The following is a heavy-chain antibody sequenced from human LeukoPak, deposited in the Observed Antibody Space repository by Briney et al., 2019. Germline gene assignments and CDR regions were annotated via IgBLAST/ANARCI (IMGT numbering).Heavy chain of an antibody. Sequence: GGSLRLSCAASGFTVSSNYMSWVRQAPGKGLEWVSVIYSGGSTYYADSVKGRFTISRDNSKDTLYLQMNSLRAEDTAVYYCARVYCSGGSCSDWGQGTLVTVSS. CDR1: GFTVSSNY. CDR3: ARVYCSGGSCSD. D-gene: IGHD2-15*01. V-gene: IGHV3-53*01. CDR2: IYSGGST. J-gene: IGHJ4*02.